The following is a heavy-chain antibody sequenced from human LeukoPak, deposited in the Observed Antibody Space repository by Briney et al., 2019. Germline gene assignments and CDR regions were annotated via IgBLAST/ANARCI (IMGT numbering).Heavy chain of an antibody. J-gene: IGHJ3*02. CDR2: INPSGGST. CDR3: ARVGNSGDFDI. D-gene: IGHD4-23*01. Sequence: ASVKVSCKASGYTFTSYYMHWVRQAPGQGLERMGIINPSGGSTSYAQKFQGRVTMTRDMSTSTVYMELSSPRSEDTAVYYCARVGNSGDFDIWGQGTMVTVSS. CDR1: GYTFTSYY. V-gene: IGHV1-46*01.